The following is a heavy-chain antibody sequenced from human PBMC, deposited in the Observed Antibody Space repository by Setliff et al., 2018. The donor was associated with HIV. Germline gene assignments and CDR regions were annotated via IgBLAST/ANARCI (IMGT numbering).Heavy chain of an antibody. D-gene: IGHD3-22*01. V-gene: IGHV1-2*02. CDR2: INLNTGNT. CDR1: GYTFTGYY. J-gene: IGHJ5*02. Sequence: ASVKVSCKASGYTFTGYYMHWVRQAPGQGLEWMGCINLNTGNTNYAQKFQGRVIVTRDTSINTAYVELRSLRLDDTAVYFCARGRTYDSSGYSGNWFDPWGQGTLVTVS. CDR3: ARGRTYDSSGYSGNWFDP.